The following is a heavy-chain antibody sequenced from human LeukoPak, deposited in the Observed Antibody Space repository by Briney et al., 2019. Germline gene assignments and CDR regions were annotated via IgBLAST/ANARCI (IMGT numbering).Heavy chain of an antibody. J-gene: IGHJ6*02. Sequence: GGSLRLSCAASGFTFRSHGMHWVRQAPGKGLEWVAGIWYDGSNEDYADSVKGRFTISRDNSKNTLYLQMNSLRVEDTAVYYCARDGQNGSPYATDVWGQGTTVTVSS. CDR2: IWYDGSNE. CDR3: ARDGQNGSPYATDV. CDR1: GFTFRSHG. V-gene: IGHV3-33*01. D-gene: IGHD3-10*01.